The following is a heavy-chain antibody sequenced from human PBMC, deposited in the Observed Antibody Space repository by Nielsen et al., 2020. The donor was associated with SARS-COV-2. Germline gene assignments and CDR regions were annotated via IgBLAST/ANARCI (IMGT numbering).Heavy chain of an antibody. CDR1: GYTLTELS. J-gene: IGHJ4*02. CDR3: ARGKQQLAFGY. D-gene: IGHD6-13*01. V-gene: IGHV1-69*13. CDR2: IIPIFGTA. Sequence: SVKVSCKVSGYTLTELSMHWVRQAPGQGLEWMGGIIPIFGTANYAQKFQGRVTITADESTSTAYMELSSLRSEDTAVYYCARGKQQLAFGYWGQGTLVTVSS.